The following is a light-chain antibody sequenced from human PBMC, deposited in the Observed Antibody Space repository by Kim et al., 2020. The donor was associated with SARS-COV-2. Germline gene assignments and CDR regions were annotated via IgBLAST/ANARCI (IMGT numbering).Light chain of an antibody. CDR3: QQYARAPLT. J-gene: IGKJ4*01. V-gene: IGKV3-20*01. CDR2: GAS. CDR1: QSVDSNF. Sequence: EIVLTQSPGTLSLSPGERATLSCSASQSVDSNFLAWYQQKPGQAPSLLISGASSRATGIPDRFSGSGSGTDFTLTISRLEPEDFALYYCQQYARAPLTFGGGTKVDIK.